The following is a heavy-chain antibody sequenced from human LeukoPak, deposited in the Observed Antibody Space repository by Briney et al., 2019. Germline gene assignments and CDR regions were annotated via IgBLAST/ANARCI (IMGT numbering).Heavy chain of an antibody. CDR3: VRQVPDREFDN. CDR1: GYTFNSYD. V-gene: IGHV1-8*01. D-gene: IGHD1-14*01. CDR2: MNPNSGNT. Sequence: GASVKVSCKVSGYTFNSYDIDWVRQATGQGLEWMGWMNPNSGNTGYAQKFQGRVTMTRDTPKSTAYMELSSLRSEDAGVYYCVRQVPDREFDNWGQGTQVTVSS. J-gene: IGHJ4*02.